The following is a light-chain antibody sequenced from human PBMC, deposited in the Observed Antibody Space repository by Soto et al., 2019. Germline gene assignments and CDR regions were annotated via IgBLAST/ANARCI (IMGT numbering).Light chain of an antibody. J-gene: IGKJ4*01. CDR2: GAS. CDR1: QSVSSY. CDR3: QQYNNWPLT. V-gene: IGKV3-15*01. Sequence: EIAMTQSPATLSVSPGERATLSCRASQSVSSYLAWYQQKPGQAPRLLIYGASTRATDIPARFSGSGSGTEFTLTISSLQSEDFALYYCQQYNNWPLTFGGGTKVDIK.